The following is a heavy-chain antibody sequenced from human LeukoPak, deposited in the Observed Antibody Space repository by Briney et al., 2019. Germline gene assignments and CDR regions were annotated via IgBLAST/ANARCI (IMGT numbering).Heavy chain of an antibody. V-gene: IGHV3-43*01. CDR1: GFTFDDYT. CDR2: ISWDGGRT. CDR3: AKGGYISSWSYFDY. Sequence: PGGSLRLSCAASGFTFDDYTMHWVRQGPGKGLEWVSLISWDGGRTYYADSVKGRFTISRDNSKNSLYLQMNSLKIEDTALYYCAKGGYISSWSYFDYWGQGTLVTVSS. J-gene: IGHJ4*02. D-gene: IGHD6-13*01.